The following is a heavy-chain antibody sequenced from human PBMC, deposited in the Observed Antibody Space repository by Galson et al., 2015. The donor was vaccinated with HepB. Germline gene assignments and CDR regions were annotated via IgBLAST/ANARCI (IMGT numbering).Heavy chain of an antibody. CDR3: ARDWGEVTVPAAMGVDF. CDR1: GFTFSSYG. CDR2: MWYDGSNK. V-gene: IGHV3-33*08. Sequence: SLRLSCAASGFTFSSYGMHWVRQTPGKGLEWVAVMWYDGSNKYYADSVKGRFTISRDNSKNTLYLQMNSLSAEDTAVYYCARDWGEVTVPAAMGVDFWGQGTLVTVSS. J-gene: IGHJ4*02. D-gene: IGHD2-2*01.